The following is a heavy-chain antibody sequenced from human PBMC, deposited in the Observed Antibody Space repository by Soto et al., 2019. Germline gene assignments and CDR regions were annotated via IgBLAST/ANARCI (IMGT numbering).Heavy chain of an antibody. CDR3: ARDVGGSVVPHWFDP. J-gene: IGHJ5*02. D-gene: IGHD3-22*01. Sequence: QVQLQESGPGLAKASETLSLSCTISGHSISADYWSWIRQPARKRLEWIGRADASGNTNYNPSLKSRVTMSVATSKNQFFVTVRSVTAADTAMYFCARDVGGSVVPHWFDPWGQGALVTVSS. CDR2: ADASGNT. CDR1: GHSISADY. V-gene: IGHV4-4*07.